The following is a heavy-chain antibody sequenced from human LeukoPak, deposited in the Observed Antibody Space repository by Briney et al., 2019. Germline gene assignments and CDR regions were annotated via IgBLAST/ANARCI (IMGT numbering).Heavy chain of an antibody. CDR1: GFTFSSYG. Sequence: GGSLRLSCAASGFTFSSYGMHWVRQAPGKGLEWVAVIWYDGSNKYYADSGKGRFTISRDNSKKTLYLQMNSLRAEDTAVYYCARDPTAYYDSSGYYLNTIDYWGQGTLVTVSS. CDR3: ARDPTAYYDSSGYYLNTIDY. J-gene: IGHJ4*02. V-gene: IGHV3-33*01. CDR2: IWYDGSNK. D-gene: IGHD3-22*01.